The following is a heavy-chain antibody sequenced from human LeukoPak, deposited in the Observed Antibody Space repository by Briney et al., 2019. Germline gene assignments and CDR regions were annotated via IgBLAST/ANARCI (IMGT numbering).Heavy chain of an antibody. CDR1: GGSISSGGYY. J-gene: IGHJ4*02. D-gene: IGHD3-16*01. V-gene: IGHV4-30-2*01. CDR3: ARSLGHVLDY. Sequence: SETLSLTCTVSGGSISSGGYYWSWIRQPPGKGLEWIGYIYHSGSTYYNPSLKSRVTISVDKSKNQFSLKLSSVTAADTAVYYCARSLGHVLDYWGQGTLVTVSS. CDR2: IYHSGST.